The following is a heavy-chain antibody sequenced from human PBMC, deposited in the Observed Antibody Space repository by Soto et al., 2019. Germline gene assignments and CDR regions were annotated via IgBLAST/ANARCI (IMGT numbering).Heavy chain of an antibody. CDR1: GGSVSSGSYY. CDR3: ARVVLVPAANNWFDP. D-gene: IGHD2-2*01. Sequence: SETLSLTCTVSGGSVSSGSYYWSWIRQPPGKGLEWIGYIYYSGSTNYNPSLKSRVTISVDTSKNQFSLKLSSVTAADTAVYYCARVVLVPAANNWFDPWGQGTPVTVSS. J-gene: IGHJ5*02. CDR2: IYYSGST. V-gene: IGHV4-61*01.